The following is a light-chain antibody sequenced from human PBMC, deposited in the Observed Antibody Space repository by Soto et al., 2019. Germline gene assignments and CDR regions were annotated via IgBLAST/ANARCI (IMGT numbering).Light chain of an antibody. CDR2: DVS. V-gene: IGLV2-14*01. J-gene: IGLJ1*01. CDR1: SSDVGGYNY. CDR3: SSYTSSSTLRV. Sequence: QSALTQPASVSGSPGQSITISCTGTSSDVGGYNYVSWYQQHPGKAPKLMIYDVSNRPSGVSNHFSGSKSGNTASLTISGLQAEDEADYYCSSYTSSSTLRVFGTGTKVTVL.